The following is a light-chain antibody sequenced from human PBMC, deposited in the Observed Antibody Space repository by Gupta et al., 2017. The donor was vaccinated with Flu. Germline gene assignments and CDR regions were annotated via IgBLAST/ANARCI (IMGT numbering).Light chain of an antibody. Sequence: PSSLSASLGDRVTITCRASHDIMTFLNWYQQKPGEAPKLLIYDSSTLERGVPSRFSGSGSGTDFTLTISSLHPEDFATYHCHQYHNVPLTFGGGTRVEIK. CDR1: HDIMTF. CDR3: HQYHNVPLT. J-gene: IGKJ4*01. V-gene: IGKV1-33*01. CDR2: DSS.